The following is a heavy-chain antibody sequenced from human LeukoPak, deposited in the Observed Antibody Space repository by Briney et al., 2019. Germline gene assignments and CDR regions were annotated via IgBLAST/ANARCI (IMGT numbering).Heavy chain of an antibody. J-gene: IGHJ4*02. V-gene: IGHV1-24*01. CDR1: GYTLTELS. CDR3: ATRDYGDPSAFDY. D-gene: IGHD4-17*01. CDR2: FDPEDGET. Sequence: ASVKVSCKVSGYTLTELSMHWVRQAPGKGLEWMGGFDPEDGETIYAQKSQGRVTMTEDTSTDTAYMELSSLRSEDTAVYYCATRDYGDPSAFDYWGQGTLVTVSS.